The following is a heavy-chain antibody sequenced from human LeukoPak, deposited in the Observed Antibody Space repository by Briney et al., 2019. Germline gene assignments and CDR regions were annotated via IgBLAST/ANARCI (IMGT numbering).Heavy chain of an antibody. CDR3: ARATLDTYGSVEDV. Sequence: SETLSLTCAVYGGSFSGYYWSWIRQPPGKGLEWIGEINHSGSTNYNPSLKSRVTISVDTSKNQFSLKLSSVTAADTAVYYCARATLDTYGSVEDVWGQGTTVTVSS. J-gene: IGHJ6*02. V-gene: IGHV4-34*01. CDR2: INHSGST. D-gene: IGHD3-10*01. CDR1: GGSFSGYY.